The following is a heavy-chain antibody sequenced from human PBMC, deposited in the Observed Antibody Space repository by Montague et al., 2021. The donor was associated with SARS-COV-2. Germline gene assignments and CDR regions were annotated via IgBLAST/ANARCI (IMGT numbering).Heavy chain of an antibody. CDR1: GFTVSSNY. J-gene: IGHJ4*02. V-gene: IGHV3-53*01. Sequence: SLRLSCSASGFTVSSNYMSWVRQAPGKGLEWVSVIYSGGSTYYAXSVTGRFTISRDNSKNTLYLQMNSLRAEDTAVYYCARDAGGNFPTSFDYWGQGTLVTVSS. CDR2: IYSGGST. D-gene: IGHD4-23*01. CDR3: ARDAGGNFPTSFDY.